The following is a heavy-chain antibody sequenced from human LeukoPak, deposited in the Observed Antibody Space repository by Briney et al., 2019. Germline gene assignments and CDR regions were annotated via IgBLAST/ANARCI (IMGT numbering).Heavy chain of an antibody. CDR2: IYFTGTT. CDR1: GGSISSYY. Sequence: SETPSLTCSVSGGSISSYYWSWIRQPAGKGLEWIGRIYFTGTTNYNPSLQSRVTMSADTSKYQFSLELSSVTAADTAVYYCARGSSSSWYSFDFWGQGTVVTVSS. V-gene: IGHV4-4*07. J-gene: IGHJ3*01. D-gene: IGHD6-13*01. CDR3: ARGSSSSWYSFDF.